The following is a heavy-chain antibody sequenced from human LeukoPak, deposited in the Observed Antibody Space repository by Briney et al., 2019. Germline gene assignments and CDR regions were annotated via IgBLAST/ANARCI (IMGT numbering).Heavy chain of an antibody. D-gene: IGHD3-9*01. CDR1: GFTFSSYA. CDR3: ARDERYFDWPSGCFDY. CDR2: ISYDGSNK. Sequence: PGGSLRPSCAASGFTFSSYAMHWVRQAPGKGLEWVAVISYDGSNKYYADSVKGRFTISRDNSKNTLYLQMNSLRAEDTAVYYCARDERYFDWPSGCFDYWGQGTLVTVSS. V-gene: IGHV3-30-3*01. J-gene: IGHJ4*02.